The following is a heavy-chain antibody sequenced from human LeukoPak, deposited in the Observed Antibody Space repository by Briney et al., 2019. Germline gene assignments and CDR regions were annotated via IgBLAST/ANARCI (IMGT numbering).Heavy chain of an antibody. CDR1: GFSTSTCS. CDR3: ARDGCIVLRHHLDS. CDR2: INSRGSDE. V-gene: IGHV3-21*01. Sequence: GGSLRLSCSASGFSTSTCSMHWGRQAPGKGLEWVSSINSRGSDEYYADSVKGRFTISRDNAKNSLYLQMNSLRAEDTAVYYCARDGCIVLRHHLDSWGQGTLVTVSS. J-gene: IGHJ4*02. D-gene: IGHD5/OR15-5a*01.